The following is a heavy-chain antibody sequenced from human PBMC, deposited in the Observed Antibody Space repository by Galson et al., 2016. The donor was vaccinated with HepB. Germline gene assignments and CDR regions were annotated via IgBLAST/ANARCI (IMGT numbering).Heavy chain of an antibody. J-gene: IGHJ4*02. V-gene: IGHV3-73*01. CDR1: GFTFSGSA. Sequence: SLRLSCAASGFTFSGSAMHWVRQASGKGLEWVGRIRSKANSYATAYAASVKGRFTISRDESKNTAYLQMNSLKTEDTAVYYCTRPKTTAIGGRSDYWGQGTLVTVSS. D-gene: IGHD2-21*02. CDR2: IRSKANSYAT. CDR3: TRPKTTAIGGRSDY.